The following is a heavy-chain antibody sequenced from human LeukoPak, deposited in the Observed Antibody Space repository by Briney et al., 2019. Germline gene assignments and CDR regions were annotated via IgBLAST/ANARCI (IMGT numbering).Heavy chain of an antibody. CDR1: GGSISSYY. CDR3: ARGRVYDSSAYPASPFDY. CDR2: IYHSGST. J-gene: IGHJ4*02. D-gene: IGHD3-22*01. V-gene: IGHV4-59*08. Sequence: PSETLSLTCTVSGGSISSYYWSWIRQPPGKGLEWIGSIYHSGSTYYNPSLKSRVTISVDTSKNQFSLKLSSVTAADTAVYYCARGRVYDSSAYPASPFDYWGQGTLVTVSS.